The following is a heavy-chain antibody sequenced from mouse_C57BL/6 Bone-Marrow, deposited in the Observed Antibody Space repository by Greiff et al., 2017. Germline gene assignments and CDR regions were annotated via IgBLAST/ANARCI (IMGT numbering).Heavy chain of an antibody. CDR3: ARWGTTVGAY. CDR1: GYTFTSYG. D-gene: IGHD1-1*01. CDR2: IYPRSGNT. Sequence: VQLQQSGAELARPGASVKLSCKASGYTFTSYGISWVKQRTGQGLEWIGEIYPRSGNTYYNEKFKGKATLTADKSSSTAYMELRSLTAEDAAVYFCARWGTTVGAYWGKGTLVTVSA. V-gene: IGHV1-81*01. J-gene: IGHJ3*01.